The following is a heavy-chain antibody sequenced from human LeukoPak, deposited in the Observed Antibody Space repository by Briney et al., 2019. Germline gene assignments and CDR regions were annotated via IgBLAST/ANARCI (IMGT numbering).Heavy chain of an antibody. CDR1: GFTFSYFG. D-gene: IGHD3-10*01. V-gene: IGHV3-30*18. CDR2: ISSDGSNK. Sequence: GGSLRLSCAVSGFTFSYFGMHWVRQAPGKGLEWVAVISSDGSNKYYADSVKGRFTISRDDSKNTLYLQMNSLRAEDTAVYYCAKRGGTTTMVYHYGMDVWGQGISVTVS. J-gene: IGHJ6*02. CDR3: AKRGGTTTMVYHYGMDV.